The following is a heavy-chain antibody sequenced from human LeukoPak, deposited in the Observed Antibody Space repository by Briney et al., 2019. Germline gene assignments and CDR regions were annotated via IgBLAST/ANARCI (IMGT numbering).Heavy chain of an antibody. CDR2: IYYTGST. CDR1: GGSISSYY. CDR3: ASGHQRSGYTYFDY. V-gene: IGHV4-59*01. D-gene: IGHD5-12*01. Sequence: SETLSLTCTVSGGSISSYYWIWIRQPPGKGLEWIGYIYYTGSTDHNASLKSRVTISIDTSKNQFSLKLTSVNAADTAVYYCASGHQRSGYTYFDYWGQGTLVTVSP. J-gene: IGHJ4*02.